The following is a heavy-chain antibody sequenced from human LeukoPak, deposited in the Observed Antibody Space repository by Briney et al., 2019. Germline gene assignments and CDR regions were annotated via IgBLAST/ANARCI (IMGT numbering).Heavy chain of an antibody. D-gene: IGHD3-22*01. CDR3: ATLVLNDSSGYYDAFDI. CDR1: GFTFSDYY. J-gene: IGHJ3*02. V-gene: IGHV3-11*04. Sequence: GGSLRLSCAASGFTFSDYYMSWIRQAPGKGLEWVSYISSSGSTIYYADSVTGRITISRDNAKNSLYLQMEGLRAEDTAVYYCATLVLNDSSGYYDAFDIWGQGTMVTVSS. CDR2: ISSSGSTI.